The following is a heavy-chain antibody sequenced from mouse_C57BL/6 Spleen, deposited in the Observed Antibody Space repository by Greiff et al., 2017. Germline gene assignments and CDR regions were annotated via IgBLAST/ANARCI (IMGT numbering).Heavy chain of an antibody. Sequence: EVQLQQSGPELVKPGASVKISCKASGYTFTDYYMNWVKQSHGKSLEWIGDINPNNGGTSYNQKFKGKATLTVDKSSSTAYMELRSLTSEDSAVYYCARPDYYGSHWYYEVWGTGTTVTVAS. CDR2: INPNNGGT. CDR1: GYTFTDYY. D-gene: IGHD1-1*01. J-gene: IGHJ1*03. CDR3: ARPDYYGSHWYYEV. V-gene: IGHV1-26*01.